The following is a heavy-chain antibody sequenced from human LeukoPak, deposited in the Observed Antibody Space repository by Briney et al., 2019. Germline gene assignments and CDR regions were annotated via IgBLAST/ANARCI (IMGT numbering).Heavy chain of an antibody. J-gene: IGHJ4*02. V-gene: IGHV3-30*04. CDR2: ISYDGSNI. D-gene: IGHD3-10*01. Sequence: PGGSLRLSCAASGFTFSNFVMHWVRQTPGKGLEWVAVISYDGSNIYYRDSVKGRFTISRDNSKNTLYLQMNSLKTEDTAVYYCTGNYYGSGSYADFDYWGQGTLVTVSS. CDR3: TGNYYGSGSYADFDY. CDR1: GFTFSNFV.